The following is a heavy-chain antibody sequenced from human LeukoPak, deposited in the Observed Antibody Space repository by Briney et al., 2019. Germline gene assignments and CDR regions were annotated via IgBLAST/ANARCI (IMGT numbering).Heavy chain of an antibody. V-gene: IGHV3-11*04. CDR1: GFTFSNYY. J-gene: IGHJ5*02. CDR2: ISTSVDTV. Sequence: GGSLRLSCAASGFTFSNYYMTWIRQAPGKGLEWVSCISTSVDTVYYADSVKGRFTISRDNAKNSLYLQMNSLRADDTAVYYCAGTSFGPHNWFDPWGQGTLVTVS. CDR3: AGTSFGPHNWFDP. D-gene: IGHD3/OR15-3a*01.